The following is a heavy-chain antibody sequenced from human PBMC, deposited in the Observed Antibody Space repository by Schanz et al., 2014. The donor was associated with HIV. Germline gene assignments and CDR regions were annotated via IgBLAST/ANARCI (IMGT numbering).Heavy chain of an antibody. CDR1: GFTFNTYG. CDR3: ARDLNVGRHFDH. CDR2: IGHEGNDI. Sequence: QVQLVESGGGVVQPGKSLRLSCAASGFTFNTYGMHWVRQAPGKGPEWVTVIGHEGNDIHYVDSVAGRFSISRDNSKNTLYLQLGSLRTEDTAVYYCARDLNVGRHFDHWGQGTLVTVSS. V-gene: IGHV3-33*08. J-gene: IGHJ4*02. D-gene: IGHD1-26*01.